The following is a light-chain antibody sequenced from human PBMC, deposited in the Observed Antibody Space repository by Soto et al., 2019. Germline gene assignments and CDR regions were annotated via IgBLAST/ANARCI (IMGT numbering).Light chain of an antibody. J-gene: IGKJ3*01. CDR2: WAS. Sequence: DIVMTQSPDSLAVSLGERATINCKSSQSVFYSSNNKNYLAWYQQKSGQPPKLLIYWASTRESGVPDRFTGSGSGTDFTLTISSLQAEDVAVYFCQQYYGTPLSFGPGTKVDIK. CDR3: QQYYGTPLS. CDR1: QSVFYSSNNKNY. V-gene: IGKV4-1*01.